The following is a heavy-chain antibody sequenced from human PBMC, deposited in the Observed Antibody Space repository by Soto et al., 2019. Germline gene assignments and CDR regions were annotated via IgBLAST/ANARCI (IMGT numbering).Heavy chain of an antibody. J-gene: IGHJ4*02. Sequence: SETLSLTCTVSGGSISSYYWSWIRQPPGKGLEWIGYIYYSGSTNYNPSLKSRVTISVDTSKNQFSLKLSSVTAADTAVYYCARVSGIDGYNYRGTFDYWGQGTLVTVSS. D-gene: IGHD5-12*01. CDR1: GGSISSYY. CDR2: IYYSGST. V-gene: IGHV4-59*01. CDR3: ARVSGIDGYNYRGTFDY.